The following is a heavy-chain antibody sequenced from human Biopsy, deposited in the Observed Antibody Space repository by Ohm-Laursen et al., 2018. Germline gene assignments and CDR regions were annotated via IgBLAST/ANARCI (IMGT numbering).Heavy chain of an antibody. Sequence: GTLSLTCTVSGGSIISYYWSWIRQPPGKGLEWIGHISYTGYTSYNASLKSRVTISVDTSRNHFSLRLSSLTAADTAVYYCARGSNDFGGLYFPRWGQGTLLTVSS. CDR1: GGSIISYY. J-gene: IGHJ4*02. CDR2: ISYTGYT. CDR3: ARGSNDFGGLYFPR. V-gene: IGHV4-59*01. D-gene: IGHD4-23*01.